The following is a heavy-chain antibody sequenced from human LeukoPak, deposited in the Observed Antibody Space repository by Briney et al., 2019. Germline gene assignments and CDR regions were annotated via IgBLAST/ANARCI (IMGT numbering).Heavy chain of an antibody. CDR2: ISGSGGAT. CDR3: TLGEYDGGYFDH. J-gene: IGHJ4*02. V-gene: IGHV3-23*01. CDR1: GFIFTSYA. D-gene: IGHD3-16*01. Sequence: SGRSLRLSCAASGFIFTSYAMTWVRQAPGKGLEWVSTISGSGGATYYADSVKGRFTISKDNSKTTLYLQMHSLRADDTAVYYCTLGEYDGGYFDHWGQGTLVTVSS.